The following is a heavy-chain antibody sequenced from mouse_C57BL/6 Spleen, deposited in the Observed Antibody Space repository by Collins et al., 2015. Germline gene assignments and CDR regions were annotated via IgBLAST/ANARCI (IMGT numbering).Heavy chain of an antibody. D-gene: IGHD1-1*01. V-gene: IGHV1-82*01. CDR1: GNAFSSSW. J-gene: IGHJ2*01. CDR3: ARGVTTVVEYYFDY. CDR2: IYPGDGDT. Sequence: QLQQSGPELVKPGASVKISCKASGNAFSSSWMNWVKQRPGKGLEWIGRIYPGDGDTDYNGKFKGKATLTADKSSNTAYMQLSSLTSEDSAVYFCARGVTTVVEYYFDYWGQGTTLTVSS.